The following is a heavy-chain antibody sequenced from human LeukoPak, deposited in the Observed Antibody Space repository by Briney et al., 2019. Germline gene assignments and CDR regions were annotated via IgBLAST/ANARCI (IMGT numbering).Heavy chain of an antibody. CDR2: INPNSGGT. CDR1: GYTFTGYY. CDR3: ARGAGGTIFG. J-gene: IGHJ4*02. D-gene: IGHD3-3*01. V-gene: IGHV1-2*02. Sequence: GASVKVSCKASGYTFTGYYMHWVRQAPGQGLEWMGWINPNSGGTNYAQKFQGRVTITRNTSISTAYMELSSLRSEDTAVYYCARGAGGTIFGWGQGTLVTVSS.